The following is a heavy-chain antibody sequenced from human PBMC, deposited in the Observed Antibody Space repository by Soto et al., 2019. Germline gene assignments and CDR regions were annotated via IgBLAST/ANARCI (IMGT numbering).Heavy chain of an antibody. CDR2: ISRNSRYT. D-gene: IGHD2-2*01. J-gene: IGHJ3*01. CDR3: ATNYQEPSDDAFDV. V-gene: IGHV3-11*06. Sequence: QVQLVESGGGLVKPGGSLRLSCAASGFTFSDYFMAWIRQAPGKGLEWIAYISRNSRYTNFADSVRGRFTISRDNAKNSLYLQMNDLSAEDTAVYYCATNYQEPSDDAFDVWGQVTMVTVSS. CDR1: GFTFSDYF.